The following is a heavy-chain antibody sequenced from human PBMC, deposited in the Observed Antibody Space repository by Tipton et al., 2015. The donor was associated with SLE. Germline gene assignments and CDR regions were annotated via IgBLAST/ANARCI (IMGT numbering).Heavy chain of an antibody. Sequence: TLSLICTVSGGSIRSTSHHWGWIRQPPGKGLEWIASSYYSGSTNYNPSLQSRLTISVDTSKNQFSLKLRSVTAAETAVYYCVRAGLTTMTAFGNWGQGILVTVSS. J-gene: IGHJ4*02. CDR1: GGSIRSTSHH. CDR2: SYYSGST. D-gene: IGHD4-17*01. V-gene: IGHV4-39*02. CDR3: VRAGLTTMTAFGN.